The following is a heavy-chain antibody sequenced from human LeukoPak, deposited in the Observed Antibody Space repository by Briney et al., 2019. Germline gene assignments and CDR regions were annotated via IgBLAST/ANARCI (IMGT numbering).Heavy chain of an antibody. CDR3: ARKRIYDSSGAFDY. J-gene: IGHJ4*02. V-gene: IGHV1-18*01. D-gene: IGHD3-22*01. Sequence: ASVKVSCKASGYTFTSYGISWVRQAPGKGLEWMGWISAYNGNTNYAQKLQGRVTMTTDTSTSTAYMELRSLRSDDTAVYYCARKRIYDSSGAFDYWGQGTLVTVSS. CDR1: GYTFTSYG. CDR2: ISAYNGNT.